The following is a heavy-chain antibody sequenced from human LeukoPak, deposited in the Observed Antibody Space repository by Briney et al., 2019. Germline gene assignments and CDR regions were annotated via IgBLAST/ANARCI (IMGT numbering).Heavy chain of an antibody. CDR1: GFTFSNYG. J-gene: IGHJ4*02. V-gene: IGHV3-33*01. Sequence: GGSLRLSCAASGFTFSNYGMHWVRQAPGKGLEWVAVIWFDGSNKYYADSLKGRFIISRDNSKNTLYLQMNSLRAEDTAVYYCATSVRWVTTVVDYWGQGTLATVSS. CDR3: ATSVRWVTTVVDY. D-gene: IGHD4-17*01. CDR2: IWFDGSNK.